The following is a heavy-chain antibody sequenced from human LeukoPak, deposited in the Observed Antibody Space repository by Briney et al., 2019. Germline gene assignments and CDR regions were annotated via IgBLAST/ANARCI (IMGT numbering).Heavy chain of an antibody. CDR3: ARLSQSTSWYDGY. J-gene: IGHJ4*02. V-gene: IGHV4-4*07. Sequence: SSETLSLTCSVSGGSISGYYWCWIRQPAGKGLEWIGRIYNSENANYNPSLRSRVSMSVDTSKNQFSLKLGSVTAADTAVYYCARLSQSTSWYDGYWGQGTLVTVSS. D-gene: IGHD6-13*01. CDR1: GGSISGYY. CDR2: IYNSENA.